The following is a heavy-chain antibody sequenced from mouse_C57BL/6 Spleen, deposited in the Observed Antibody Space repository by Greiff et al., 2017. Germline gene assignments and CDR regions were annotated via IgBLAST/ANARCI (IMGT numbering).Heavy chain of an antibody. V-gene: IGHV5-4*01. J-gene: IGHJ1*03. D-gene: IGHD2-1*01. CDR2: ISDGGSYT. CDR3: ARDNYGNYGYFDV. Sequence: EVKLMESGGGLVKPGGSLKLSCAASGFTFSSYAMSWVRQTPEKRLEWVATISDGGSYTSYPDNVKGRFTISRDNAKNNLYLQMSHLKSEDTAMYYCARDNYGNYGYFDVWGTGTTVTVSS. CDR1: GFTFSSYA.